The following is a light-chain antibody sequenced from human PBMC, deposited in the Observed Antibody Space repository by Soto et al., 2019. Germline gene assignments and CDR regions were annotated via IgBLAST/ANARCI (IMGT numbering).Light chain of an antibody. CDR1: QRVSSN. V-gene: IGKV3-15*01. CDR3: QQYNNWPPWP. Sequence: EIVMTQSPATLSVSPGERATLSCSASQRVSSNLAWYQQKPGQAPRLLIYGASTRATGIPARFSGSGSGTEFARTISSLQSEDFAVYYCQQYNNWPPWPFGQGTKVEIK. J-gene: IGKJ1*01. CDR2: GAS.